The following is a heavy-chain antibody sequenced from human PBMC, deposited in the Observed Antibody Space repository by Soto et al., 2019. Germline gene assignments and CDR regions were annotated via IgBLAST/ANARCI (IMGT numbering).Heavy chain of an antibody. J-gene: IGHJ4*02. CDR2: IGSTGSTI. Sequence: PXGSLILSCEAAGFDFRIYEMNWVRQAPGKGLEWLSYIGSTGSTIYYADSVKGRFTISRDDGKNSVYLQMNALRAEDTAVYYCARRGYSGYDWGWYFDFSGQGTPVTVSS. V-gene: IGHV3-48*03. CDR1: GFDFRIYE. D-gene: IGHD5-12*01. CDR3: ARRGYSGYDWGWYFDF.